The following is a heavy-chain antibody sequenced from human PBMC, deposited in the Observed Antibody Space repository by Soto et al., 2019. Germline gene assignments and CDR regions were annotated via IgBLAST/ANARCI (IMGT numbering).Heavy chain of an antibody. CDR1: GFSLSTSGVG. V-gene: IGHV2-5*02. CDR2: IYWDDDK. D-gene: IGHD6-6*01. Sequence: SGPTLVNPTQTLTLTCTFSGFSLSTSGVGVGWIRQPPGKALEWLALIYWDDDKRYSPSLKSRLTITKDASKNQVVLTMTNMDPVDTATYYCAHSSFQTSIAARGGMDVWGQGTTVTVSS. J-gene: IGHJ6*02. CDR3: AHSSFQTSIAARGGMDV.